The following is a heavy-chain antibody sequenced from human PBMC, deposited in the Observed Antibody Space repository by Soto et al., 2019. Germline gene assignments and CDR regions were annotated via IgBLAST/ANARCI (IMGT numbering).Heavy chain of an antibody. CDR1: GFTFSTYS. J-gene: IGHJ4*02. CDR2: ISSSITTT. V-gene: IGHV3-48*02. CDR3: ARVEWGALYFVY. D-gene: IGHD1-26*01. Sequence: SLRLSCAASGFTFSTYSVNWVRQAPGKGLEWVSYISSSITTTSYADSVKGRFTISRDNAKNSLYLQMNSLRDEDTAVYYCARVEWGALYFVYWGQGTLVTVSS.